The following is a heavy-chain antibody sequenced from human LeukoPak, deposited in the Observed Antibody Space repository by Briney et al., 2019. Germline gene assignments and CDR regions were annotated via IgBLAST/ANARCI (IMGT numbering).Heavy chain of an antibody. J-gene: IGHJ6*03. Sequence: PSETLSLTCTVSGGSISSSSYYWGWIRQPPGKGLEWIGSIYYSGSTYYNPSLKSRVTISVDTSKNQFSLKLSSVTAADTAVYYCARGNYGDYVGRYYYYMDVWGKGTTVTVSS. CDR3: ARGNYGDYVGRYYYYMDV. CDR1: GGSISSSSYY. CDR2: IYYSGST. V-gene: IGHV4-39*01. D-gene: IGHD4-17*01.